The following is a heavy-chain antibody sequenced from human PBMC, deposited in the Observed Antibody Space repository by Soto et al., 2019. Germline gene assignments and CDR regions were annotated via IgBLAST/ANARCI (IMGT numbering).Heavy chain of an antibody. CDR3: VKVIR. V-gene: IGHV3-74*03. J-gene: IGHJ4*02. Sequence: EVQLVESGGGLVQPGGSLRLSCAASGFTFSSQWMYWVRQSPGKGPVWVSYINSDGSRIAYADSVKGRFTISRDNAKNTLYLQMNSLRVEDTAVYYSVKVIRWGRGTLVTVSS. CDR2: INSDGSRI. CDR1: GFTFSSQW.